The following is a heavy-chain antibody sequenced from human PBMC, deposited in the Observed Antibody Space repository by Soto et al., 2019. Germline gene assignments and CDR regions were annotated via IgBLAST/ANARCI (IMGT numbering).Heavy chain of an antibody. V-gene: IGHV4-4*02. J-gene: IGHJ4*02. CDR2: IFHSGST. CDR1: SGSISSGNW. CDR3: ARDQQYCSDKNCHYYFDY. D-gene: IGHD2-15*01. Sequence: QVQLQESGPGLVKPSGTLSLTCSVSSGSISSGNWWSWVRQSPEKGLEWIGEIFHSGSTNYNPSLTSRVTMSVDKSKTHFSLKLSSVTAADTAVYYCARDQQYCSDKNCHYYFDYWGQGTLVTVSS.